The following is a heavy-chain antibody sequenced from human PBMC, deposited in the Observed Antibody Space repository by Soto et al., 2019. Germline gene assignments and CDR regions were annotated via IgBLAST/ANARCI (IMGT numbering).Heavy chain of an antibody. CDR1: GGTFSGYA. CDR2: IIPIFGTA. CDR3: ARVSSSWYKDYFDY. J-gene: IGHJ4*02. Sequence: SVEVSCKASGGTFSGYAISWVRQAPGQGLEWMGGIIPIFGTANYAQKFQGRVTITADESTSAAYMELSSLRSEDTAVYYCARVSSSWYKDYFDYWGQGTLVTVSS. V-gene: IGHV1-69*13. D-gene: IGHD6-13*01.